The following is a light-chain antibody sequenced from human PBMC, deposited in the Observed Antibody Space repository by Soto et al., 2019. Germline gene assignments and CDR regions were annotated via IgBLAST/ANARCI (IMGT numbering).Light chain of an antibody. CDR2: AAS. CDR3: QQSYRTPRS. Sequence: DIEITQSPSSLSPSLAYRGTISCRASQSISTYLNWYQQKPGKAPKLLIYAASSFQSGVPSRFSGRGSGTDFTLTISSLQPEDFETYYCQQSYRTPRSFGQGTRLEIK. J-gene: IGKJ5*01. CDR1: QSISTY. V-gene: IGKV1-39*01.